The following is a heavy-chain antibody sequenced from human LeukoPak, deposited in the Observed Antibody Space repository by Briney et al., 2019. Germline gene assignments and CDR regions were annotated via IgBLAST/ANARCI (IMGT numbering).Heavy chain of an antibody. J-gene: IGHJ4*02. Sequence: HSGGSLRLSCAASGFTFSSYVITWVRQAPGKGLEWVTGISGSGDSTYYADSVKGRFTISRDNSKNSLYLQINSLRAEDTAVYYCARRNYYFDYWGQGTLVTVSS. CDR3: ARRNYYFDY. CDR1: GFTFSSYV. CDR2: ISGSGDST. V-gene: IGHV3-23*01. D-gene: IGHD1-14*01.